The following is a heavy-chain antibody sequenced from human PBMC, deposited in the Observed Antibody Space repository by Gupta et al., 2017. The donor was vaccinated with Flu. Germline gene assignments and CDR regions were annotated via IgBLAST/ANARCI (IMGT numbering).Heavy chain of an antibody. D-gene: IGHD3-3*01. CDR1: GGSIRDNYW. J-gene: IGHJ6*03. V-gene: IGHV4-4*02. CDR3: ARGTSVGVETPVRTRPRYFMDV. CDR2: IHHKRYT. Sequence: QVQLQESGPGLAQPSGTLSLTGTVSGGSIRDNYWWSWVRQPPGKGLEWIGEIHHKRYTYYNTALKSRVSMSADESQNEFSLKMDSLTAADTGVYYCARGTSVGVETPVRTRPRYFMDVWGKGTMVTVSS.